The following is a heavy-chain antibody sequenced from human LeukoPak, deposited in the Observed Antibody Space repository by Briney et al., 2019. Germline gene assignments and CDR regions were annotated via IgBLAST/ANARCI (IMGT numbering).Heavy chain of an antibody. CDR3: ATTNTDSSSYYYYMDV. V-gene: IGHV1-69*05. CDR1: GGTFSSYA. Sequence: ASVKVSCKASGGTFSSYAISWVRQAPGQGLEWMGGSIPIFGTANYAQKFQGRVTITTDEPTSTAYMELSSLRSEDTAVYYCATTNTDSSSYYYYMDVWGKGPTVTVSS. D-gene: IGHD6-6*01. J-gene: IGHJ6*03. CDR2: SIPIFGTA.